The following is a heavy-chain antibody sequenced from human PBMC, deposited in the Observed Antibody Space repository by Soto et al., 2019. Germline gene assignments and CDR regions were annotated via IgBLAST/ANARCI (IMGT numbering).Heavy chain of an antibody. Sequence: QVQLQESGPGLVQPSQTLSLTCTVSGGSISSGGYYWSWIRQHPGTGLEWIGHISYSGSTYYNTSRWGRVTIAVDTSRNQFARRVNSVTAAHTAVYYCARGVLHWGQGTLVTVSS. V-gene: IGHV4-31*03. CDR3: ARGVLH. CDR2: ISYSGST. CDR1: GGSISSGGYY. J-gene: IGHJ4*01.